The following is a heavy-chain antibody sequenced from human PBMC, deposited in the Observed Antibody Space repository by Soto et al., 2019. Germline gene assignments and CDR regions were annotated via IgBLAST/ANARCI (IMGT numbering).Heavy chain of an antibody. CDR2: ISGSGGST. CDR1: GFTFSSYA. CDR3: ARVLRYFDPIDY. J-gene: IGHJ4*02. D-gene: IGHD3-9*01. Sequence: GGSLRLSCAASGFTFSSYAMSWVHQAPGKGLEWVSAISGSGGSTYYADSVKGRFTISRDNAKNSLYLQMNSLRAEDTAVYYCARVLRYFDPIDYWGQGTLVTVSS. V-gene: IGHV3-23*01.